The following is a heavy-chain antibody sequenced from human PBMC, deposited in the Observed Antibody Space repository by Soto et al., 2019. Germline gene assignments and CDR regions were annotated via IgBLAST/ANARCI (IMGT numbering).Heavy chain of an antibody. CDR3: ARLDSSSPLTGVDIDY. D-gene: IGHD6-6*01. Sequence: SETLSLTCTVSGGSISSSSYYWGWIRQPPGKGLEWIGSIYYSGSTYYNPSLKSRVTISVDTSKNQFSLKLSSVTAADTAVYYCARLDSSSPLTGVDIDYWGQGTLVTVSS. V-gene: IGHV4-39*01. CDR2: IYYSGST. J-gene: IGHJ4*02. CDR1: GGSISSSSYY.